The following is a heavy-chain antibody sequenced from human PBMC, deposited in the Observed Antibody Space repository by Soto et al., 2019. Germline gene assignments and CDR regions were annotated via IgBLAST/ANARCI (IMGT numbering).Heavy chain of an antibody. D-gene: IGHD3-22*01. CDR2: INPNSGGT. J-gene: IGHJ4*02. Sequence: ASVEVSCEASGYTFTGYYIHWVRQAPGQGLEWMGWINPNSGGTNYAQKFQGWVTMTRDTSISTAYMELSRLRSDDTAVYYCARGPPIYYDSSGYYSYFDYWGQGTLVTVS. V-gene: IGHV1-2*04. CDR1: GYTFTGYY. CDR3: ARGPPIYYDSSGYYSYFDY.